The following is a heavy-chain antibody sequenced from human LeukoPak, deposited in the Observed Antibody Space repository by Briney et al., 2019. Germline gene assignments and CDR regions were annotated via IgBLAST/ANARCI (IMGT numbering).Heavy chain of an antibody. J-gene: IGHJ4*02. Sequence: PSETLSLTCTVSGYSISSGYYWGWIRQPPGKGLEWIGSIYHSGSTYYNPSLKSRITISVDTSKNQFSLKLSSVTAADTAVYYCASTKGYSYGPTLKWGQGTLVTVSS. D-gene: IGHD5-18*01. CDR2: IYHSGST. V-gene: IGHV4-38-2*02. CDR1: GYSISSGYY. CDR3: ASTKGYSYGPTLK.